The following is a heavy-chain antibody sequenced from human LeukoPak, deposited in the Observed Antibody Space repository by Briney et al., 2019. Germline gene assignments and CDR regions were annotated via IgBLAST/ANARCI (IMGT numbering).Heavy chain of an antibody. Sequence: PSETLSLTCTVSGGSISSYYWSWIRQPPGKGLEWIGYIYYSGSTNYNPSLKSRVTISVDTSKNQFSLKLSSVTAADTAVYYCARDGGSWAAADHWGQGTLVTVSS. D-gene: IGHD6-13*01. CDR2: IYYSGST. V-gene: IGHV4-59*01. J-gene: IGHJ4*02. CDR1: GGSISSYY. CDR3: ARDGGSWAAADH.